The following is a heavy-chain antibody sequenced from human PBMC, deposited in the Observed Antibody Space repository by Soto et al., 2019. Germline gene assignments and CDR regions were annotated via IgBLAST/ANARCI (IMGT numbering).Heavy chain of an antibody. CDR2: ISYDGSNK. Sequence: GGSLRLSCAASGFTFSSYAMHWVRQAPGKGLEWVAVISYDGSNKYYADSVKGRFTISRDNSKNTLYLQMNSLRAEDTAVYYCARGEGSIAAAGTSFDYWGQGTLVTVSS. J-gene: IGHJ4*02. D-gene: IGHD6-13*01. CDR1: GFTFSSYA. CDR3: ARGEGSIAAAGTSFDY. V-gene: IGHV3-30-3*01.